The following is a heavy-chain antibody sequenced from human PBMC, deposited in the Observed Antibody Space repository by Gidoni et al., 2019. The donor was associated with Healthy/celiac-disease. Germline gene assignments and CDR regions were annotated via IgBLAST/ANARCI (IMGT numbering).Heavy chain of an antibody. CDR3: ASTPELMGDAFDI. D-gene: IGHD3-10*01. V-gene: IGHV1-69*04. CDR1: GVTFSSYA. Sequence: QVQLVQSGAEVKKPGSSVKVSCKASGVTFSSYAISWVRQATGQGLEWMGRIIPIFGIANYAQKFQGRVTITADKSTSTAYMELSSLRSEDTAVYYCASTPELMGDAFDIWGQGTMVTVSS. CDR2: IIPIFGIA. J-gene: IGHJ3*02.